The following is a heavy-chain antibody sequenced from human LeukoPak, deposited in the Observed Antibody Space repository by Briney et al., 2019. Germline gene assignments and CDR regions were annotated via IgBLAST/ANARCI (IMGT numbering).Heavy chain of an antibody. CDR3: ARQVVVAATGY. V-gene: IGHV4-39*01. CDR1: GGSVSSSSYY. CDR2: IYYSGST. Sequence: PSETLSLTCTVSGGSVSSSSYYWGWIRQPPGKGLEWIGSIYYSGSTYYNPSLKSRVTISVDTSKNQFSLKLSSVTAADTAVYYCARQVVVAATGYWGQGTLVTVSS. D-gene: IGHD2-15*01. J-gene: IGHJ4*02.